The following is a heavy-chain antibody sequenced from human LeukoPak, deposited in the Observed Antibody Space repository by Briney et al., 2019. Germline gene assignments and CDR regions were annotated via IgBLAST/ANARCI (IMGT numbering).Heavy chain of an antibody. CDR3: ARGILTGYRAADYYFDS. D-gene: IGHD3-9*01. J-gene: IGHJ4*02. Sequence: PGGSLRLSCAASGFTVSTNYMSWVRQAPGKGLDWVSFIYSGGSTSYADSAKGRFTISRNNSKNILYLQMNSLRAAETAVYYCARGILTGYRAADYYFDSWGQGTLVTVSS. CDR1: GFTVSTNY. V-gene: IGHV3-66*01. CDR2: IYSGGST.